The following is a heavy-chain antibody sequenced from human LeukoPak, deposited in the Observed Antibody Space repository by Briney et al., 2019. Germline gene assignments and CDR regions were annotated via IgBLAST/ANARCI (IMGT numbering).Heavy chain of an antibody. D-gene: IGHD1-26*01. J-gene: IGHJ3*02. CDR2: IIPIFGTA. CDR3: ARAVRYWLDAFDI. CDR1: GGTFSSYA. V-gene: IGHV1-69*13. Sequence: GASVKVSCKASGGTFSSYAISWVRQAPGQGLEWMGGIIPIFGTANYAQKFQGRVTITADESTSTAYMELSSLRSEDTAVYYCARAVRYWLDAFDIWGQGTMVTVSS.